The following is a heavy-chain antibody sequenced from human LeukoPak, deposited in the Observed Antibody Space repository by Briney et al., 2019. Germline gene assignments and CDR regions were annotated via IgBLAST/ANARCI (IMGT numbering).Heavy chain of an antibody. J-gene: IGHJ4*02. CDR3: ARGYRVVGATRPLYYFDY. D-gene: IGHD1-26*01. CDR1: GESFSGYY. CDR2: INHSGST. V-gene: IGHV4-34*01. Sequence: SETLSLTCAVYGESFSGYYWTWLRQPPGKGLEWIGEINHSGSTNYNPSLKSRVTISLDTSKNQFSLRLSSVTAADTAMYYCARGYRVVGATRPLYYFDYWGQGTLVTVSS.